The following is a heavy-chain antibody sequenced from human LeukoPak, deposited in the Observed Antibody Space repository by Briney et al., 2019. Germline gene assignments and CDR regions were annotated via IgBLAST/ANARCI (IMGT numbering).Heavy chain of an antibody. CDR2: ISGSSNKI. V-gene: IGHV3-21*01. J-gene: IGHJ5*02. CDR1: GFTFSTST. Sequence: PRESLRLSCAPSGFTFSTSTMNWVRQPPGKGLEWMSSISGSSNKIYYADSVTDRFTTSPANAKISMYLQMNSLRAEDTAVYYCARIPNSANFPNWFDPWGQGTLVTV. CDR3: ARIPNSANFPNWFDP. D-gene: IGHD4/OR15-4a*01.